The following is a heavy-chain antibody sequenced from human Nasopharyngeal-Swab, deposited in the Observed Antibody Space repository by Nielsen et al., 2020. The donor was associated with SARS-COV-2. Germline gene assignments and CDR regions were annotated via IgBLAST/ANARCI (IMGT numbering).Heavy chain of an antibody. V-gene: IGHV4-39*02. CDR3: ARVPSDYGDPAGFDY. CDR2: IYYSGST. CDR1: GSSISSSSYY. Sequence: SETLSLTCTVSGSSISSSSYYWGWIRQPPGKGLEWIGNIYYSGSTYYNPSLESRVSMSVDTSKNHFSLKVSSVTAADTAVYYCARVPSDYGDPAGFDYWGQGILVTVSS. D-gene: IGHD4-17*01. J-gene: IGHJ4*02.